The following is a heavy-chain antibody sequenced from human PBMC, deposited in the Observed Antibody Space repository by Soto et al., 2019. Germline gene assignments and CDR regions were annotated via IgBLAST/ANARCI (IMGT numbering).Heavy chain of an antibody. J-gene: IGHJ6*02. CDR1: GGSISSYY. Sequence: SETLSLTCSVSGGSISSYYCSWFRQPPGKGLEWIGHMYYGGNSNYNPSLKSRVTISVDTSKNQFSLKVSSVTAADTAVYYCARLGGYCSSTSCYGYYGMDVWGQGTTVTVSS. CDR3: ARLGGYCSSTSCYGYYGMDV. D-gene: IGHD2-2*01. CDR2: MYYGGNS. V-gene: IGHV4-59*08.